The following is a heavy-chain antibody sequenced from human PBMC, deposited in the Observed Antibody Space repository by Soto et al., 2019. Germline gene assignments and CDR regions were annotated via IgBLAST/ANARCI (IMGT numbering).Heavy chain of an antibody. Sequence: PSQTLSLTRAFSGDTVSLNTAACDWIRSSPSRGLEWLGRTYYRSNGRQDYAVSVRSRITINPDTSKNHFSLQLNSVTPDDTAVYYCARGVAGSGFDLWGQGTLVTVSS. J-gene: IGHJ4*02. V-gene: IGHV6-1*01. CDR1: GDTVSLNTAA. CDR2: TYYRSNGRQ. D-gene: IGHD6-19*01. CDR3: ARGVAGSGFDL.